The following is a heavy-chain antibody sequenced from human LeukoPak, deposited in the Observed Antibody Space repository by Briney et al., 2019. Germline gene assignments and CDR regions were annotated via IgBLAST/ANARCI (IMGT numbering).Heavy chain of an antibody. CDR2: ISGSGGST. CDR1: GFAFSSYG. CDR3: AKQSGWYYFDY. D-gene: IGHD6-19*01. J-gene: IGHJ4*02. V-gene: IGHV3-23*01. Sequence: GGTLRLSCAASGFAFSSYGMSWVRQAPGKGLEWVSTISGSGGSTYYADSVKGRFTISRDNSKNTLYLQMNSLRAEDTAVYYCAKQSGWYYFDYWGQGTLVTVSS.